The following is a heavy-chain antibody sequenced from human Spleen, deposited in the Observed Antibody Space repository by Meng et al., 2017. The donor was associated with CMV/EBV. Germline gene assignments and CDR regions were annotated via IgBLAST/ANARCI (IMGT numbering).Heavy chain of an antibody. CDR3: STGKTGVGAFDI. CDR2: INTDNDGRPT. CDR1: GFPFDSNKDW. D-gene: IGHD3-10*01. J-gene: IGHJ3*02. V-gene: IGHV3-15*01. Sequence: SGFPFDSNKDWMNWVRQAPGRGLEWVGLINTDNDGRPTDFAAPVKGRFTISREDSENTLYLQMNSLKTEDTAVYYCSTGKTGVGAFDIWGQGTVVTVSS.